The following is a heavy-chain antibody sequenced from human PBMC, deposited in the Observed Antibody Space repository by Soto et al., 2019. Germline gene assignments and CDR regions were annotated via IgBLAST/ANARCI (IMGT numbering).Heavy chain of an antibody. CDR2: VISASGSV. V-gene: IGHV1-69*06. D-gene: IGHD5-18*01. Sequence: QVQVVQSGAEVKKPGSSVNISCKASGRIFSSFPTSWVRQVPGQGLEWMRGVISASGSVTYAPKFQGRVTMTAVNSAGIGYMELTSLTSEDTAIYYCARVGSRDAYNYVLDQWGPGTMVTVSS. CDR3: ARVGSRDAYNYVLDQ. J-gene: IGHJ1*01. CDR1: GRIFSSFP.